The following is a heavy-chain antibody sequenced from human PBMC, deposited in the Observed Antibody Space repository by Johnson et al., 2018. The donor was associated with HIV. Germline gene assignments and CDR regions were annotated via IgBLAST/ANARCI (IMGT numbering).Heavy chain of an antibody. V-gene: IGHV3-30*04. CDR2: ISYDGSNK. D-gene: IGHD5-18*01. CDR1: RFTFSSYA. CDR3: ANGGYSYGYDAFDI. J-gene: IGHJ3*02. Sequence: QVQLVESGGGVVQPGRSLRLSCAASRFTFSSYAMHWVRQAPGKGLEWVAIISYDGSNKNYADSVKGRFTVSRDNSKNTLYLQMNSLRAEDTAVYYCANGGYSYGYDAFDIWGQGTMVTVSS.